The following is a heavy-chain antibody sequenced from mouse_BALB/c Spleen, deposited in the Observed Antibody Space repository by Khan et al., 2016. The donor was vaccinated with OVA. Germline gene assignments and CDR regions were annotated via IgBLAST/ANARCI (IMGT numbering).Heavy chain of an antibody. CDR2: IWGDGIT. Sequence: QVQLQQSGPGLVAPSQSLTITCTASGFSLHGYGVNWVRQPPGQGLEWLGLIWGDGITDYNSALKSRLSIIKDKSKSQVFLKMNSLQTDDTAMYYCARAYYGNYREAMDYWGQGTSVTVSS. J-gene: IGHJ4*01. V-gene: IGHV2-6-7*01. D-gene: IGHD2-10*01. CDR3: ARAYYGNYREAMDY. CDR1: GFSLHGYG.